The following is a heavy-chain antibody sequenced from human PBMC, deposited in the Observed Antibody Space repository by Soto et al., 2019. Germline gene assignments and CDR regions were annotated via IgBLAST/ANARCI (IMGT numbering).Heavy chain of an antibody. V-gene: IGHV1-18*04. CDR1: GYTFTSYG. D-gene: IGHD2-15*01. Sequence: VKVSCKASGYTFTSYGISWVRQAPGQGLEWMGWISAYNGNTNYAQKLQGRVTMTTDTSTSTAYMELRSLRSDDTAVYYCARDGRTAASHYYYYYGMDVWGQGTTVTVAS. CDR2: ISAYNGNT. J-gene: IGHJ6*02. CDR3: ARDGRTAASHYYYYYGMDV.